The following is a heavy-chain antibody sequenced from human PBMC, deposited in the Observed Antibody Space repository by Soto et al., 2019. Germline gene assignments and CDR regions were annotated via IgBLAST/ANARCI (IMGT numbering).Heavy chain of an antibody. Sequence: QVQLVQSGAEVKKPGASVKVSCKASGYTFTSYDINWVRQATGHGVESMGWMNTNSGNTGYAQKFQGRVTMTRNTSISTAYMERSSLRSEDTAVYYCARGRKRLLWFGDLPKGDDYGLPVWGRGTTVTVSS. CDR1: GYTFTSYD. J-gene: IGHJ6*02. D-gene: IGHD3-10*01. V-gene: IGHV1-8*01. CDR3: ARGRKRLLWFGDLPKGDDYGLPV. CDR2: MNTNSGNT.